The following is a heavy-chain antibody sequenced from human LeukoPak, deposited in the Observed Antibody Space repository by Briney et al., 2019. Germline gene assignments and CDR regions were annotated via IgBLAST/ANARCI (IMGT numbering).Heavy chain of an antibody. CDR1: GFTFTSYS. J-gene: IGHJ3*02. CDR3: ARGPRAFDI. Sequence: PGGSLRLSCAASGFTFTSYSMNWVRQAPEKGLVWVSRINSDGSSTNYAGSVKGRFTISRDNAKNTLYLQVDSLRAEDTAVYYCARGPRAFDIWGQGTMVTVSS. CDR2: INSDGSST. V-gene: IGHV3-74*01.